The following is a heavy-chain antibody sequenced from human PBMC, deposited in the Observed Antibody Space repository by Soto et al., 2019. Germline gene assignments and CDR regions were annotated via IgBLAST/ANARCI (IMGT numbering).Heavy chain of an antibody. CDR1: GGTFSSYA. Sequence: ASVKVSCKASGGTFSSYAISWVRQAPGQRLEWMGGIIPIFGTANYAQKFQGRVTITADESTSTAYMELSSLRSEDTAVYYCASAVYGSGSYYSSPYYGMDVWGQGTTVTVSS. V-gene: IGHV1-69*13. CDR2: IIPIFGTA. CDR3: ASAVYGSGSYYSSPYYGMDV. D-gene: IGHD3-10*01. J-gene: IGHJ6*02.